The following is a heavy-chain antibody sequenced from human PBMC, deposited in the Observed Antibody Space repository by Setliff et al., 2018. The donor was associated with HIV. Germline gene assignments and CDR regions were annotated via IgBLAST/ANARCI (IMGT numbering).Heavy chain of an antibody. CDR1: GYTFTGYY. CDR2: INPNSGGT. V-gene: IGHV1-2*02. J-gene: IGHJ3*02. Sequence: ASVKVSCKASGYTFTGYYMHWARQAPGQGLEWMGGINPNSGGTNYAQKFQGRVAMTRDTSTSTVYMELSSLRSEDTAVYYCASAGAWQRNALDIWGQGTMVTVSS. CDR3: ASAGAWQRNALDI. D-gene: IGHD5-12*01.